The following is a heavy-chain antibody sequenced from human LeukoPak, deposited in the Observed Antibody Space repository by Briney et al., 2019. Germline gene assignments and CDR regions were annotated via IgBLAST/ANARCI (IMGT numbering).Heavy chain of an antibody. J-gene: IGHJ6*02. D-gene: IGHD6-19*01. CDR3: ARDNRGKWLAYYYYYGMDV. V-gene: IGHV3-30*04. CDR1: GFTFSSYA. Sequence: GGSLRLSCAASGFTFSSYAMHWVRQAPGKGLEWVAVISYDGSNKYYADSVKGRFTISRDNSKNTLYLQMSSLRAEDTAVYYCARDNRGKWLAYYYYYGMDVWGQGTTVTVSS. CDR2: ISYDGSNK.